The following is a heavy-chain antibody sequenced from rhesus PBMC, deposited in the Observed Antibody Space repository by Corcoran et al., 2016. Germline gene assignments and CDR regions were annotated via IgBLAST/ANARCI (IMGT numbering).Heavy chain of an antibody. D-gene: IGHD3-34*01. J-gene: IGHJ4*01. CDR2: IYGSSTRT. CDR1: GGSISDSYR. Sequence: QVQLQESGPGVVKPSETLSLTCAVSGGSISDSYRWSWIRQPPGKGLEWIGYIYGSSTRTNYNPSLKSRVPISKDTSKNQFSLKLSSVTAADTAVYYCARDNWGDYEVFDYWGQGVLVTVSS. CDR3: ARDNWGDYEVFDY. V-gene: IGHV4S10*01.